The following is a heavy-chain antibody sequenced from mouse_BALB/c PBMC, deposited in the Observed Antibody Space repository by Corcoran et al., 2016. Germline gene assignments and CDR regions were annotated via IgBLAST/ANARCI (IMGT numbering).Heavy chain of an antibody. V-gene: IGHV1S34*01. CDR1: GYSFTGYY. D-gene: IGHD2-1*01. CDR3: ARCGNYGYYYDY. J-gene: IGHJ2*01. CDR2: ISCYNSAT. Sequence: LVKTGASVKISCKASGYSFTGYYMHWVKQSHGKSLEWIGYISCYNSATSYNQKFKGKATFTVDTSSSTAYMQFNSLTSEDSAVYYCARCGNYGYYYDYWGQGTTLTVSS.